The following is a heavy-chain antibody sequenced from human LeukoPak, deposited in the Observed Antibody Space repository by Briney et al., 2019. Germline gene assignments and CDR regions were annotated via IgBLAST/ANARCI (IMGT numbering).Heavy chain of an antibody. V-gene: IGHV1-46*01. CDR3: AASSGLDY. J-gene: IGHJ4*02. CDR2: INPSGGST. D-gene: IGHD6-19*01. Sequence: GASVKVSCKASGYTFIIYYMHWVRQAPGQGLEWMGIINPSGGSTSYAQKFQGRITMTRDMSTSTVYMELSSLRSEDTAVYYCAASSGLDYWGQGTLVTVSS. CDR1: GYTFIIYY.